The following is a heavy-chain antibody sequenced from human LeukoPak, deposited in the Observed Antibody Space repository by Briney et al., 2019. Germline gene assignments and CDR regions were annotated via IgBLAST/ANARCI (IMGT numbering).Heavy chain of an antibody. J-gene: IGHJ5*02. CDR3: ARRPGTWFDP. Sequence: RLGESLKISCKGSGYIFTSCWIGWVRQMPGKGLEMMGIIYPGDSDTRYSPSFQGQVTISADKSISTAYLQWSSLKASDTAMYYCARRPGTWFDPWGQGTLVTVSS. CDR1: GYIFTSCW. CDR2: IYPGDSDT. V-gene: IGHV5-51*01. D-gene: IGHD3-10*01.